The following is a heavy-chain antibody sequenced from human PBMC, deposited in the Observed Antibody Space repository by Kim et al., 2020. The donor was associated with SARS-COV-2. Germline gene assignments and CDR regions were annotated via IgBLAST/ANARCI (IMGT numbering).Heavy chain of an antibody. V-gene: IGHV5-10-1*01. D-gene: IGHD6-13*01. CDR3: ARHKLIAAADY. Sequence: TNYSPSFQGHVTISADKSISTAYLQWSSLKASDTAMYYCARHKLIAAADYWGQGTLVTVSS. CDR2: T. J-gene: IGHJ4*02.